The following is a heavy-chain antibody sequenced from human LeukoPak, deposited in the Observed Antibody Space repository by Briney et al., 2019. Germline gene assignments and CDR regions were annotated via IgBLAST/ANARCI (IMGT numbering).Heavy chain of an antibody. Sequence: GGSLRLSCAASGFTFSTYAMSWVRQAPGKGLEWVSAISDSGGSTYYADSVKGRFTISRDNSKNTLYLQMNSLRAEDTAVYYCAKSLSRDRGGCSSTSCYPYYFDYWGQGTLVTVSS. J-gene: IGHJ4*02. CDR1: GFTFSTYA. V-gene: IGHV3-23*01. CDR2: ISDSGGST. D-gene: IGHD2-2*01. CDR3: AKSLSRDRGGCSSTSCYPYYFDY.